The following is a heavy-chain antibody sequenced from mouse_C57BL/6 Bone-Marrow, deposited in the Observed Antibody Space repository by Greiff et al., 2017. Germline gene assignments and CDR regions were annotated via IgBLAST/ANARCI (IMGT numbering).Heavy chain of an antibody. CDR2: IDPENGDT. V-gene: IGHV14-4*01. Sequence: EVQLQQSGAELVRPGASVKLSCTASGFNIKDDYMHWVKQRPEQGLEWIGWIDPENGDTEYASKFQGKATITADTSSNTAYLQLSSLTSEDTAVYYCTTYVYDYDEYYYAMDYWGQGTSVTVSS. CDR1: GFNIKDDY. CDR3: TTYVYDYDEYYYAMDY. D-gene: IGHD2-4*01. J-gene: IGHJ4*01.